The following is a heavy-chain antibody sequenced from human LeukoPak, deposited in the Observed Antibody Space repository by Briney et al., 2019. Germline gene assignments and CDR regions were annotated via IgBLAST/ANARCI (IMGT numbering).Heavy chain of an antibody. CDR2: VSDSGGTT. J-gene: IGHJ4*02. CDR1: GITLGNHG. CDR3: AKRGVLIRVFLVGFHKEAYYFDS. D-gene: IGHD3-10*01. Sequence: GGSLRLSCAASGITLGNHGMSWVRQAPGKGLEWVAGVSDSGGTTNYADSVKGRFTVSRDNPKNTLYLQMNSLRAEDTAVYFCAKRGVLIRVFLVGFHKEAYYFDSWGQGALVTVSS. V-gene: IGHV3-23*01.